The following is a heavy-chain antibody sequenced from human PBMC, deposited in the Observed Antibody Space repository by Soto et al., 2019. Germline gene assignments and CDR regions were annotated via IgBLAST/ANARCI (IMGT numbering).Heavy chain of an antibody. CDR1: GFTFSSYA. V-gene: IGHV3-23*01. CDR3: AKGTGYCSSTTCYDLDI. D-gene: IGHD2-2*01. Sequence: GESLKISCTTSGFTFSSYAMSWVRQAPGKGLEWVSSISATGGTTYDADSVKGRFTISRDNSKNTLFLQMNSLRVEDTALYYCAKGTGYCSSTTCYDLDIWGQGTMVTVSS. CDR2: ISATGGTT. J-gene: IGHJ3*02.